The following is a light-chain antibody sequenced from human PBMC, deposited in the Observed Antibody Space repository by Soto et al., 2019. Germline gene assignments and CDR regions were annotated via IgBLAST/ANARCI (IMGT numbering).Light chain of an antibody. V-gene: IGLV2-14*01. Sequence: QSVLTQPASVSGSPGQSITISCTGTSSDVGNYIYVSWFQHHPGKAPKLMIYEVSNRPSGVSNRFPASKSGNTASLTISGLQAEDEADYYCSSYTSNNTPFVFGTGTKVTVL. J-gene: IGLJ1*01. CDR2: EVS. CDR3: SSYTSNNTPFV. CDR1: SSDVGNYIY.